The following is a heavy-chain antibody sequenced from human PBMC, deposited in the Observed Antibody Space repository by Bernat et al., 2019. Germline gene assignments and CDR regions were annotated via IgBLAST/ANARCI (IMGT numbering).Heavy chain of an antibody. CDR2: INHSGST. Sequence: QVQLQQWGAGLLKPSETLSLTCAVYGGSFSGYYWSWIRQPPGKGLEWIGEINHSGSTNYNPSLKSRVTISVDTSKNQFSLKLSSMTAADTAVYYCRGYEEYSGQTGDYRYFDYWGQGTLVTVSS. CDR1: GGSFSGYY. J-gene: IGHJ4*02. V-gene: IGHV4-34*01. D-gene: IGHD5-12*01. CDR3: RGYEEYSGQTGDYRYFDY.